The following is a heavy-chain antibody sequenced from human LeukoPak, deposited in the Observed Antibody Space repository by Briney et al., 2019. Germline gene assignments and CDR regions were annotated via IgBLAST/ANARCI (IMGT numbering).Heavy chain of an antibody. J-gene: IGHJ5*01. CDR1: GFTFNSYW. CDR3: ARVGSHRNSGYDS. V-gene: IGHV3-7*01. D-gene: IGHD5-12*01. Sequence: GGSLRLSCAASGFTFNSYWMTWVRQAPGKGLEWVANIKQDGSEKYYVDSVKGRFTISRDNAKNSLYLQMNSLRAEDTAVYYCARVGSHRNSGYDSWGQGTLVTVSS. CDR2: IKQDGSEK.